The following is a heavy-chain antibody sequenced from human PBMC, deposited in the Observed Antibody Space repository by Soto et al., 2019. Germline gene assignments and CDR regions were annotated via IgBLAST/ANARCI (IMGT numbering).Heavy chain of an antibody. V-gene: IGHV1-69*13. Sequence: SVKVSCKASGGIFSSYAISWVRQAPGQGLEWMGGVIPIFGTANYAQKFQGRVTITADESTSTAYMELSSLRSEDTAVYYCARSVDYSNYEGFDPWGQGTLVTVSS. J-gene: IGHJ5*02. D-gene: IGHD4-4*01. CDR2: VIPIFGTA. CDR1: GGIFSSYA. CDR3: ARSVDYSNYEGFDP.